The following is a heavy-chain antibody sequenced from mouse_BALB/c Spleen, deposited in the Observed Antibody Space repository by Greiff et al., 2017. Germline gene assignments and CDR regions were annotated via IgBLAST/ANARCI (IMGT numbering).Heavy chain of an antibody. Sequence: EVHLVESGGGLVQPGGSRKLSCAASGFTFSSFGMHWVRQAPEKGLEWVAYISSGSSTIYYADTVKGRFTISRDNPKNTLFLQMTSLRSEDTAMYYCARGDYGSSSYAMDYWGQGTSVTVSS. J-gene: IGHJ4*01. D-gene: IGHD1-1*01. CDR2: ISSGSSTI. CDR1: GFTFSSFG. CDR3: ARGDYGSSSYAMDY. V-gene: IGHV5-17*02.